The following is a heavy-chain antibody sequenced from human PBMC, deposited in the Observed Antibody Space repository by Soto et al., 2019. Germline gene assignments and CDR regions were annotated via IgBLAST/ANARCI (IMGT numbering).Heavy chain of an antibody. Sequence: PSETLSLTCTVSGGSISSGGYYWSWIRQQPGKGLEWIGYIYYSGSTYYNPSLKSRVTISVDTSKNQFSLKLSSVTAADTAVYYCARDINYYYDSSGYGARLRYWGQGTLVTVSS. CDR2: IYYSGST. CDR3: ARDINYYYDSSGYGARLRY. J-gene: IGHJ4*02. V-gene: IGHV4-31*03. D-gene: IGHD3-22*01. CDR1: GGSISSGGYY.